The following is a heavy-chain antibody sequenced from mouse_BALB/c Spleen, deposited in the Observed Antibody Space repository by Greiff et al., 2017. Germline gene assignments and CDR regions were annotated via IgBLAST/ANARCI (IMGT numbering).Heavy chain of an antibody. D-gene: IGHD1-1*01. CDR1: GYSITSGYY. Sequence: EVKLVESGPGLVKPSQSLSLTCSVTGYSITSGYYWNWIRQFPGNKLEWMGYISYDGSNNYNPSLKNRISITRDTSKNQFFLKLNSVTTEDTATYYCASSWVYYGSSPYAMDYWGQGTSVTVSS. CDR2: ISYDGSN. CDR3: ASSWVYYGSSPYAMDY. V-gene: IGHV3-6*02. J-gene: IGHJ4*01.